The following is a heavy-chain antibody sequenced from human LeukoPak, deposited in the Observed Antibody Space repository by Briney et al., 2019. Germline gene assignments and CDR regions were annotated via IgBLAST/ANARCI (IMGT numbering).Heavy chain of an antibody. V-gene: IGHV3-23*01. CDR2: TSYGGGRT. Sequence: PGGSLRLSCAASGFTFSSYAMSWVRQAPGKGLEWVSTTSYGGGRTYYADSVKGRFTISRDNSKNTLYLQMNSLRADDTAVYFCARVEKWTNLVRYYFDNWGQGTLVTVAS. D-gene: IGHD1-14*01. J-gene: IGHJ4*02. CDR3: ARVEKWTNLVRYYFDN. CDR1: GFTFSSYA.